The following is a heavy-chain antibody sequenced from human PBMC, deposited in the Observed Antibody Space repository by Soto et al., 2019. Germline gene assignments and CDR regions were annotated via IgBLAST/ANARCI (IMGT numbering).Heavy chain of an antibody. CDR3: ARLLGYCSGGSCLFDP. V-gene: IGHV1-8*01. CDR2: MNPNSGNT. CDR1: GYTFTSYD. J-gene: IGHJ5*01. Sequence: GASVKVSCKASGYTFTSYDINWVRQATGQGLEWMGWMNPNSGNTGYAQKFQGRVTMTRNTSISTAYMELSSLRSEDTAVYYCARLLGYCSGGSCLFDPWGQGTLVTVS. D-gene: IGHD2-15*01.